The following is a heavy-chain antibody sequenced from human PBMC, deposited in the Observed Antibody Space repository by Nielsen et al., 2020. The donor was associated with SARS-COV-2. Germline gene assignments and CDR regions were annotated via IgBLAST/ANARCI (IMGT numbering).Heavy chain of an antibody. CDR3: ARGDWKQVWYYGMDV. D-gene: IGHD1-1*01. J-gene: IGHJ6*02. Sequence: SETLSLTCTVSGGSISSGGYYWSWIRQPPGKGLEWIGEINHSGSTNYNPSLKSRVTISVDTSKNQFSLKLSSVTAADTAVYYCARGDWKQVWYYGMDVWGQGTTVTVSS. CDR2: INHSGST. V-gene: IGHV4-39*07. CDR1: GGSISSGGYY.